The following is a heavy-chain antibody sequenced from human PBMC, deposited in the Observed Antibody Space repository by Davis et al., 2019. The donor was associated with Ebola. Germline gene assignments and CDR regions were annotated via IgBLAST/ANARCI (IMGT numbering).Heavy chain of an antibody. Sequence: MPSETLSLTCTVSGGSISSSCYHWGWVRQPPGKGLEWIGSIVYRGSTYYNPSLKSRVTISVDTSKNQFSLKLSSVTAADTALYYCASRQAAPDRGPWFDPWGQGTLVTVSS. D-gene: IGHD6-13*01. J-gene: IGHJ5*02. V-gene: IGHV4-39*01. CDR2: IVYRGST. CDR3: ASRQAAPDRGPWFDP. CDR1: GGSISSSCYH.